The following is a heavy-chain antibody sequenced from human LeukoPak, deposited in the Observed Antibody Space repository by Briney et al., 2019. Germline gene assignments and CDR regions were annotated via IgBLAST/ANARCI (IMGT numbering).Heavy chain of an antibody. D-gene: IGHD3-22*01. Sequence: SGGTLRLSCAASGFTFSSYAMSWVRQAPGKGLEWVSAISGSGGSTYYADSVKGRFTISRDNSKNTLYLQMNSLRAEDTAVYYCAKEGPAMYYDSSGYYPIDYWGQGTLVTVSS. V-gene: IGHV3-23*01. J-gene: IGHJ4*02. CDR3: AKEGPAMYYDSSGYYPIDY. CDR2: ISGSGGST. CDR1: GFTFSSYA.